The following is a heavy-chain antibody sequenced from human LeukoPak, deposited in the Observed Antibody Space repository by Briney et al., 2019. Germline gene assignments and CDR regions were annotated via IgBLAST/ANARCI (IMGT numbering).Heavy chain of an antibody. CDR1: GVSISSGDYY. CDR3: ARAHGSPSVRLFDS. V-gene: IGHV4-30-4*08. Sequence: SETLSLTCTVSGVSISSGDYYWSWIRQPPGKVLEWIGYVYHSGSTYYSPPLRNRVTLSVDTSKNQFSLRLSSVTAADTAVYYCARAHGSPSVRLFDSWGQGTLVTVSS. D-gene: IGHD3-10*01. J-gene: IGHJ4*02. CDR2: VYHSGST.